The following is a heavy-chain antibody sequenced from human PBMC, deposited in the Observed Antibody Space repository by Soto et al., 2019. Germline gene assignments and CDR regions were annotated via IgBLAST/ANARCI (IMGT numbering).Heavy chain of an antibody. V-gene: IGHV4-39*01. D-gene: IGHD5-12*01. CDR2: IYYSGST. Sequence: QLQLQESGPGLVKPSETLSLTCTVSGGSISSSSYYWGWIRQPPGKGLEWIGSIYYSGSTYYNPSLKSRVTISVDTSKNQFSLRLSSVTAADTAVYYCAVETGSAYDSAPRPWGQGTLVTVSS. J-gene: IGHJ5*02. CDR1: GGSISSSSYY. CDR3: AVETGSAYDSAPRP.